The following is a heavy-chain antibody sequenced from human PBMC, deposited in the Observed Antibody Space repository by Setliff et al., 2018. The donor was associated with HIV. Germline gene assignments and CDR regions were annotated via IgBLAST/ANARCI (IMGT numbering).Heavy chain of an antibody. CDR1: GDSIRGYY. V-gene: IGHV4-59*08. D-gene: IGHD5-12*01. Sequence: SEPLSLTCTVSGDSIRGYYWSWIRQPPGKGLEWMGYVFYTGFAAYNPSLKSRLTISVDTSKSQFSPTLTSVTAADTAVYYCARQMPIPGIAITPVDYWGQGALVTVSS. CDR3: ARQMPIPGIAITPVDY. CDR2: VFYTGFA. J-gene: IGHJ4*02.